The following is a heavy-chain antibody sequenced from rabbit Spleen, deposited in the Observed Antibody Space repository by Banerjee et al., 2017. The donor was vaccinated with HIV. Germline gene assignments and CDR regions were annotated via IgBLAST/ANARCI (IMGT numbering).Heavy chain of an antibody. Sequence: QEQLVESGGGLVKPEGSLTLTCKASGFSFSSGYWICWVRQAPGKRPEWIACIYTGDGDPYYASWTKGRFTISKTSSTTVTLQITSLTAADTATYFCAMNYVNAFDPWGPGTLVTVS. CDR3: AMNYVNAFDP. V-gene: IGHV1S45*01. D-gene: IGHD1-1*01. J-gene: IGHJ2*01. CDR1: GFSFSSGYW. CDR2: IYTGDGDP.